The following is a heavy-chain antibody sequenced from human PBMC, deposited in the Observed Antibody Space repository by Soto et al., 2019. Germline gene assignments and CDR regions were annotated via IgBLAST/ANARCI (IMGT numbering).Heavy chain of an antibody. CDR2: MRKDGSEK. D-gene: IGHD6-19*01. J-gene: IGHJ4*02. CDR3: AGGIGWTSGF. CDR1: GLTFGDYW. Sequence: EVQLVESGGGLVQPGGSLRLSCAASGLTFGDYWMSWVRQTPGKGLEWVANMRKDGSEKNYVDSVKGRFTISRDNARNSLYLQMNSLRVEDTAVYFCAGGIGWTSGFWGPGTHVTVSS. V-gene: IGHV3-7*05.